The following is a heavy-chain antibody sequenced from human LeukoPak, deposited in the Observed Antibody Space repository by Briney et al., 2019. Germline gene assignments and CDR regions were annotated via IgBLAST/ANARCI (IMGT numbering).Heavy chain of an antibody. Sequence: GGSLRLSCAASGCTFSSHWMSWVRQAPGKGLEWVSSISGSSSYIYYADTVKGRFSISRDNAKNSLYLQMNSLRAEDTAVYYCARDLLGWELHYFDYWGQGTLVTVSS. J-gene: IGHJ4*02. CDR2: ISGSSSYI. V-gene: IGHV3-21*01. CDR1: GCTFSSHW. CDR3: ARDLLGWELHYFDY. D-gene: IGHD1-26*01.